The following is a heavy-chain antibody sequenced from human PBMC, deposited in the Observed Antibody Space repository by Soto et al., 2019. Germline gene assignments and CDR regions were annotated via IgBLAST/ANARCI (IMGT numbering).Heavy chain of an antibody. D-gene: IGHD5-18*01. CDR1: GGSISSYY. CDR3: ARSSGDTAMVSY. J-gene: IGHJ4*02. CDR2: IYYSGST. V-gene: IGHV4-59*01. Sequence: WETLSLTCTVSGGSISSYYWSWIRQPPGKGLEWIGYIYYSGSTNYNPSLKSRVTISVDTSKNQFSLKLSSVTAADTAVYYCARSSGDTAMVSYWGQGTLVTVSS.